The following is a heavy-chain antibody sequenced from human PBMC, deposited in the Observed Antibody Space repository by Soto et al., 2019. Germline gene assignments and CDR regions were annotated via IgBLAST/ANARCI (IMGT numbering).Heavy chain of an antibody. Sequence: ASVKVSCKASGYTFTRYAMHWVRQAPGQRLEWMGWINAGNGNTKYSQKFQGRVTITRDTSASTAYMELSSLRSEDTAVYYCARDRVGATAVPFDYWGQGTLVTVSS. D-gene: IGHD1-26*01. CDR2: INAGNGNT. CDR3: ARDRVGATAVPFDY. J-gene: IGHJ4*02. V-gene: IGHV1-3*01. CDR1: GYTFTRYA.